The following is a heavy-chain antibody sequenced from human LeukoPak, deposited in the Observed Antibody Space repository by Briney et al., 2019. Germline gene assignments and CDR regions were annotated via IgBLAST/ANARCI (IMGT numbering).Heavy chain of an antibody. J-gene: IGHJ4*02. V-gene: IGHV3-48*01. Sequence: GGSLRLSCAASGFSFSTYSLNWVRQAPGKGLEWVSYISSSGSTIYYADSVKGRFTITRDNAKNSLYLQMNSLRAEDTAVYYCARDYEGDGYPRLPLDHWGQGTLVTVSS. CDR1: GFSFSTYS. CDR3: ARDYEGDGYPRLPLDH. CDR2: ISSSGSTI. D-gene: IGHD5-24*01.